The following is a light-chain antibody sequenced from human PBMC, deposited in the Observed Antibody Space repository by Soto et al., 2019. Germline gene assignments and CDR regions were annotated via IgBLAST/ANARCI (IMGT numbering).Light chain of an antibody. CDR1: QSVSTS. CDR3: QHYNNWPPIT. V-gene: IGKV3-15*01. J-gene: IGKJ5*01. Sequence: ESVMTQSPATLSVSPGERAILSCRASQSVSTSLAWYQQKPGQAPRLLIYGASIRATGIPARFSGSGSGTEFTLTISSLQSEDFAVYYCQHYNNWPPITFGQGTRLEIK. CDR2: GAS.